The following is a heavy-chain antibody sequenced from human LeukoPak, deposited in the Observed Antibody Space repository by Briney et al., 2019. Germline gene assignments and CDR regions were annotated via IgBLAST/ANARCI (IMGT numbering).Heavy chain of an antibody. CDR1: GFTFSSYG. J-gene: IGHJ5*02. CDR2: IWYDGSNK. V-gene: IGHV3-33*06. D-gene: IGHD3-10*01. CDR3: AKYPTGRSYYYGSGRIDP. Sequence: GGSLRLSCAASGFTFSSYGMHWVRQAPGKGLEWVAVIWYDGSNKYYADSVKGRFTISRDNSKNTLYLQMNSLRAEDTAVYYCAKYPTGRSYYYGSGRIDPRGQGTLVTVSS.